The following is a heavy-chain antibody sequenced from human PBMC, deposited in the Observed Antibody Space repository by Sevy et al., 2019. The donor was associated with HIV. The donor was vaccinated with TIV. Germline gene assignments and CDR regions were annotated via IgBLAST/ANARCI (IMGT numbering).Heavy chain of an antibody. Sequence: GGSLRLSCAASGFTFDDYAMHWVRQAPGKGLEWVSGISWNSGSIGYADSVKGRFTISRDNAKNSLYLQMNSLRAEDTALYYCAKESMTMVRGVPERNMDVWGQGTTVTVSS. CDR1: GFTFDDYA. V-gene: IGHV3-9*01. CDR3: AKESMTMVRGVPERNMDV. J-gene: IGHJ6*02. CDR2: ISWNSGSI. D-gene: IGHD3-10*01.